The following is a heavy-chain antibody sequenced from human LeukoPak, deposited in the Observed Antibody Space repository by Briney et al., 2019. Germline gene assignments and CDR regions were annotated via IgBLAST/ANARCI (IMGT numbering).Heavy chain of an antibody. CDR2: IYSSGST. J-gene: IGHJ4*02. CDR1: GGSMSSSSYY. Sequence: SETLSLTCTVSGGSMSSSSYYWDWIRQPPGKGLEWIGRIYSSGSTNYNPSLKSRVTISLETSKNQFSLKLSSVTAADTAVYYCARRRSGSGSPFDYWGQGTLVTVSS. CDR3: ARRRSGSGSPFDY. D-gene: IGHD3-10*01. V-gene: IGHV4-39*07.